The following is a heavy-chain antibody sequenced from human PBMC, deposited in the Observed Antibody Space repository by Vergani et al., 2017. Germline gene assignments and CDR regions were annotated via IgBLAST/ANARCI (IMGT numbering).Heavy chain of an antibody. CDR2: INHSGST. J-gene: IGHJ5*02. CDR1: GGSFSGYY. Sequence: QVQLQQWGAGLLKPSETLSLTCAVYGGSFSGYYWSWIRQPPGKGLVWIGEINHSGSTNYNPSLKSRVTISVDTSKNQFSLKLSSVTAADTAVYYCARKALRFLEWLKYNWFDPWGQGTLVTVSS. D-gene: IGHD3-3*01. V-gene: IGHV4-34*01. CDR3: ARKALRFLEWLKYNWFDP.